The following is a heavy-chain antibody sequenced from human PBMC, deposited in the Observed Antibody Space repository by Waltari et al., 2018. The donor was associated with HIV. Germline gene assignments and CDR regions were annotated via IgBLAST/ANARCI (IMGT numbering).Heavy chain of an antibody. J-gene: IGHJ6*02. V-gene: IGHV4-39*07. CDR2: IYYSGST. CDR3: AREKVGGDPAYYYYYGMDV. CDR1: GGPISSSSYY. Sequence: QLQLPESGSGLVKPSETLSLTCPVAGGPISSSSYYWGWIRQPPAKGLEWIGSIYYSGSTYYNPSLKSRVTISVDTSKNQFSLKLSSVTAADTAVYYCAREKVGGDPAYYYYYGMDVWGQGTTVTVSS. D-gene: IGHD4-17*01.